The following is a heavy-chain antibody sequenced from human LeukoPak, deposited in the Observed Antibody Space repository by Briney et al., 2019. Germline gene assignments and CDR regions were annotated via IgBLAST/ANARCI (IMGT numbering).Heavy chain of an antibody. CDR1: GFTFSSYA. CDR3: AKAFSYCYGPFDY. Sequence: QAGGSLRLSCAASGFTFSSYAMSWVRQAPGKGLEWVSAISGSGGSKYYADSVKVRFTISRDNSKNTLYLQMNSLRAEDTAVYYCAKAFSYCYGPFDYWGQGTLVTVSS. CDR2: ISGSGGSK. V-gene: IGHV3-23*01. D-gene: IGHD5-18*01. J-gene: IGHJ4*02.